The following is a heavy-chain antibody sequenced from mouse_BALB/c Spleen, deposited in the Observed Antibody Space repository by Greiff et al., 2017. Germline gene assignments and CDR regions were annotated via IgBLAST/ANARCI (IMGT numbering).Heavy chain of an antibody. D-gene: IGHD1-2*01. J-gene: IGHJ1*01. CDR3: ARTSLLRLRWDFDV. CDR2: ISSGGGST. Sequence: EVQLLESGGGLVKPGGSLKLSCAASGFAFSSYDMSWVRQTPGKRLEWVAYISSGGGSTYYPDTVKGRFTISRDNAKNTLYLQMSSLKSEDTAMYYCARTSLLRLRWDFDVWGAGTTVTVSS. CDR1: GFAFSSYD. V-gene: IGHV5-12-1*01.